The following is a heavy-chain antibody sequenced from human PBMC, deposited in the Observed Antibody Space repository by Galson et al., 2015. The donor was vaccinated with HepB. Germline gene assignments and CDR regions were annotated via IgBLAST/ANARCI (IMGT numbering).Heavy chain of an antibody. CDR3: ARGDYSGSYLLVSHDAFDI. CDR1: GFTFSSYG. V-gene: IGHV3-33*01. CDR2: IWYDGSNK. D-gene: IGHD1-26*01. J-gene: IGHJ3*02. Sequence: SLRLSCAASGFTFSSYGMHWVRQAPGKGLEWVAVIWYDGSNKYYADSVKGRFTISRDNSKNTLYLQMNSLRAEDTAVYYCARGDYSGSYLLVSHDAFDIWGQGTMVTVSS.